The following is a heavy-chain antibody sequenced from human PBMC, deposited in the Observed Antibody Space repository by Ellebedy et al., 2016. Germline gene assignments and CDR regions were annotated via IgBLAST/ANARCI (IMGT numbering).Heavy chain of an antibody. V-gene: IGHV4-59*02. D-gene: IGHD1-20*01. CDR3: AKWNGDWYAFDV. Sequence: SETLSLTCNVAGGSVSSDYWNWIRRPPGKGLEWIGYVFHTGIAVYNPSLKSRVTMSVDTSRSQSSLTLTSVTAADTAVYYCAKWNGDWYAFDVWGQGTMVTVSS. J-gene: IGHJ3*01. CDR2: VFHTGIA. CDR1: GGSVSSDY.